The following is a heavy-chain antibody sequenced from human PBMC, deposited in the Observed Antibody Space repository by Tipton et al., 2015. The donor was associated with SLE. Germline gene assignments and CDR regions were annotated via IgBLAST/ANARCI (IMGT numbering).Heavy chain of an antibody. D-gene: IGHD6-19*01. Sequence: QSGAEVKRPGASVRVSCKASGYTFTTYAISWVRQAPGQGLEWMGGIIPIFGTANYAQKFQGRVTITADESTSTAYMELSSLRSEDTAVYCCARVCQWLGGGFDHWGQGTLVTVSS. CDR1: GYTFTTYA. CDR3: ARVCQWLGGGFDH. CDR2: IIPIFGTA. V-gene: IGHV1-69*13. J-gene: IGHJ4*02.